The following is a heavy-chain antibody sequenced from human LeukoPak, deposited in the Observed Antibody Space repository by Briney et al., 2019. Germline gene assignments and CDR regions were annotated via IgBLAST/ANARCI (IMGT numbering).Heavy chain of an antibody. CDR2: IHPSGST. J-gene: IGHJ4*02. V-gene: IGHV4-4*07. Sequence: SETLSLTCTVSGDSISSYYWSWIRQPAGKGLEWIGRIHPSGSTNYNPSLKSRVTLSVDTSKNQFSLKLSSVTAADTAVYYCARDRPFHDYSNYGGRYFDYWGQGTLVTVSS. D-gene: IGHD4-11*01. CDR3: ARDRPFHDYSNYGGRYFDY. CDR1: GDSISSYY.